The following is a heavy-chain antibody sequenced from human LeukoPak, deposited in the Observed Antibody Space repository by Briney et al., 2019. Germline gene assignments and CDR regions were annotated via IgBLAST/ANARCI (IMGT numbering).Heavy chain of an antibody. J-gene: IGHJ4*02. CDR2: INHSGST. CDR1: GGSFSGYY. V-gene: IGHV4-34*01. D-gene: IGHD3-16*02. CDR3: ARGRRTSNYVWGSYRYYFDY. Sequence: SETLSLTCAVYGGSFSGYYWSWIRQPPGKGLEWFGEINHSGSTNYNPSLKSRVTISVDTSKNQFSLKLSSVTAADTAVYYCARGRRTSNYVWGSYRYYFDYWGQGTLVTVSS.